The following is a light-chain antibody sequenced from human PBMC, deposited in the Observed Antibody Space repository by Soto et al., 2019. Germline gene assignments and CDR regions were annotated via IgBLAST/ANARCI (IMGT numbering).Light chain of an antibody. CDR1: QSVSTN. Sequence: ETVMTQSPATLSVSPGERATLSCGASQSVSTNLAWYQQKPGQVPRLLIYGASTRASDIPARFSGSGSGAEFTLTISRLQSEDFAVYYWQEYNEWPLTFGRGTKVEIE. CDR3: QEYNEWPLT. V-gene: IGKV3-15*01. CDR2: GAS. J-gene: IGKJ4*01.